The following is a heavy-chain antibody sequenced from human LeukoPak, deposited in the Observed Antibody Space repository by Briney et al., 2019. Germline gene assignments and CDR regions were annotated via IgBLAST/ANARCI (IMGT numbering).Heavy chain of an antibody. CDR1: GFTFSSYA. V-gene: IGHV3-23*01. J-gene: IGHJ4*02. Sequence: PGGSLRLSCAASGFTFSSYAMSWVRQAPGKGLEWVSAISGSGGRIYYGASVKGRFTISRDNSKNTLYLQMNSLRAEDTAVYYCAKSPRSSGWSFDYWGQGTLVTVSS. CDR2: ISGSGGRI. D-gene: IGHD6-19*01. CDR3: AKSPRSSGWSFDY.